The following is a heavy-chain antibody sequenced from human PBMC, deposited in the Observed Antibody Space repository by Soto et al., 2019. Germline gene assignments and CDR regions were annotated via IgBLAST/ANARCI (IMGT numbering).Heavy chain of an antibody. D-gene: IGHD5-12*01. V-gene: IGHV4-30-4*01. Sequence: SETLSLTCTVSGCSISSGDYYWGGIRQPPGKGLEWIGYIYYSGSTYYNPSLKSRVTISVDTSKNQFSLKLGSVTAADTAVYYCARVPGGYSGYDTAFWGQGTLVTVSS. CDR2: IYYSGST. CDR1: GCSISSGDYY. J-gene: IGHJ4*02. CDR3: ARVPGGYSGYDTAF.